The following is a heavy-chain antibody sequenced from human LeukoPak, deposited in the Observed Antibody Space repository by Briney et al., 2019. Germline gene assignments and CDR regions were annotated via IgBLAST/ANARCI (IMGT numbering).Heavy chain of an antibody. CDR1: GFTLSSYE. D-gene: IGHD6-19*01. CDR2: IDYSGGST. CDR3: ARLYSSGWYGYYYYYMDV. J-gene: IGHJ6*03. V-gene: IGHV3-23*01. Sequence: GGSLRLSCTASGFTLSSYEMSWIRQAPGKGLEWVSSIDYSGGSTYYADSVKGRFTIPRDNSKNTLYLQMNSLRAEDTAVYYCARLYSSGWYGYYYYYMDVWGKGTTVTVSS.